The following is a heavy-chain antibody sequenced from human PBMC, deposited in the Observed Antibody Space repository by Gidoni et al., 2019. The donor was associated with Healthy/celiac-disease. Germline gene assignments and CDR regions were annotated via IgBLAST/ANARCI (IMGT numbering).Heavy chain of an antibody. V-gene: IGHV4-34*01. CDR2: INHSGST. D-gene: IGHD6-6*01. CDR3: ARGVSPSLYSSSAITGRYYYYYMDV. J-gene: IGHJ6*03. Sequence: QVQLQQWGAGLLKPSETLSLTCAVYGGSFSGYYWSWIRQPPGKGLEWIGEINHSGSTNYNPALKSRVTISVDTSKNQFSLKLSSVTAADTAVYYCARGVSPSLYSSSAITGRYYYYYMDVWGKGTTVTVSS. CDR1: GGSFSGYY.